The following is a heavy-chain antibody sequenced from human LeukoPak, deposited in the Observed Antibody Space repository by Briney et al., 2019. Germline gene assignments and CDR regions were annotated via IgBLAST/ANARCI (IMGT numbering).Heavy chain of an antibody. CDR2: IIAYNRNT. D-gene: IGHD2-2*01. Sequence: GASVKVSCKASGYTFTSYGISWVRQAPGQGLEWMGWIIAYNRNTNYAQKFKGRDTMTPDTLTTTAHMELRSVRCDDTAVYYCAREGEGVPGAMSWFQYYYYYMDVWGKGTTVIVSS. CDR1: GYTFTSYG. V-gene: IGHV1-18*01. CDR3: AREGEGVPGAMSWFQYYYYYMDV. J-gene: IGHJ6*03.